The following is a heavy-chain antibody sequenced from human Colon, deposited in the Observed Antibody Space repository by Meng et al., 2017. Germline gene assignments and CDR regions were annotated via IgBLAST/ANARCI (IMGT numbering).Heavy chain of an antibody. V-gene: IGHV4-61*01. CDR3: ARFYGSGTFEVHDY. J-gene: IGHJ4*02. CDR2: IHYSGSR. CDR1: GGSVSSASYY. D-gene: IGHD3-10*01. Sequence: QVQLPESGPGLAGPSETLSLTCNVSGGSVSSASYYWSWIRQPPGKGLEWIGLIHYSGSRNYNPSLKSRVTMSVDTSKNQVSLRLTSVTAADTAVYYCARFYGSGTFEVHDYWGQGTLVTGSS.